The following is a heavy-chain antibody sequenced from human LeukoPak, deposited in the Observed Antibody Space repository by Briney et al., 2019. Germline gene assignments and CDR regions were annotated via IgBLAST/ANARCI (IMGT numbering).Heavy chain of an antibody. CDR3: ARDSTGYWYFDL. CDR1: GFNFSHYG. J-gene: IGHJ2*01. D-gene: IGHD3-3*02. Sequence: GGSLRLSCEISGFNFSHYGMHWVRQAPGKGLEWVSVFYSGGDTHYADSVKGRFTISRDNSKNTLYLQMNSLRAEDTAVYYCARDSTGYWYFDLWGRGTLVSVSS. CDR2: FYSGGDT. V-gene: IGHV3-53*01.